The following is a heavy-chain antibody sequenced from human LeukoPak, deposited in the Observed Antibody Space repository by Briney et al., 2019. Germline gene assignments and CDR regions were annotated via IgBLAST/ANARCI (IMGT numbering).Heavy chain of an antibody. V-gene: IGHV5-51*01. J-gene: IGHJ3*02. Sequence: GESLKISCKGSGYSFTSYWIGWVRQMPGKGLEWMGIIYPGDSDTRYSPSFQGQVTISADKSISTAYLQWSSLKASDTAMYYCARPATYYYDSSGANDAFDIWGQGTMVVVSS. CDR3: ARPATYYYDSSGANDAFDI. CDR1: GYSFTSYW. CDR2: IYPGDSDT. D-gene: IGHD3-22*01.